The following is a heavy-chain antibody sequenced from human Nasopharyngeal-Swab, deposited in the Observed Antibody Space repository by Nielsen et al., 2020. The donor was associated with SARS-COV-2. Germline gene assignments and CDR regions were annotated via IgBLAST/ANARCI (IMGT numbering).Heavy chain of an antibody. CDR3: ARLWFGELLS. J-gene: IGHJ3*01. Sequence: GESLKISCAASGFPFSSYWMNWVRQAPGKGLEWVANIKQDGSEKYYVDSVKGRFTNSRDHANNSLYVQMNSLRDEDTAVYYCARLWFGELLSWGQGTMVTVSS. V-gene: IGHV3-7*01. CDR1: GFPFSSYW. D-gene: IGHD3-10*01. CDR2: IKQDGSEK.